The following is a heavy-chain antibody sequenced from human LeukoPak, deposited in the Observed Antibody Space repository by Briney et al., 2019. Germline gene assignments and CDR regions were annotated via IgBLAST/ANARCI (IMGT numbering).Heavy chain of an antibody. D-gene: IGHD3-10*01. J-gene: IGHJ4*02. V-gene: IGHV1-8*01. CDR1: GYTFTNYD. CDR3: ARSLGWFGELLFDY. Sequence: GASVKVSCKTSGYTFTNYDINWVRQATGQGLEWMGWMNPNSGNTGYAQKFQGRVTMTRNTSISTAYMELSSLRSEDTAVYYCARSLGWFGELLFDYWGQGTLVTVSS. CDR2: MNPNSGNT.